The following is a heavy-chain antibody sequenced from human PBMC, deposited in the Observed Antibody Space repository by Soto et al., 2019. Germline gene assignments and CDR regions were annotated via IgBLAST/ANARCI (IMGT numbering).Heavy chain of an antibody. Sequence: QVQLEQSGAEVKKPGSSVKISCKASGGTLSDHGVSWLRQAPGQGLEWVGGTIPVFNTAKYAPKFQGRVTIAADKSTNIAYMELGSLRSDDTAFSYCERGVYGSGNYYTGPSAFDIWGQGTLVIVSS. CDR1: GGTLSDHG. D-gene: IGHD3-10*01. V-gene: IGHV1-69*06. CDR3: ERGVYGSGNYYTGPSAFDI. J-gene: IGHJ3*02. CDR2: TIPVFNTA.